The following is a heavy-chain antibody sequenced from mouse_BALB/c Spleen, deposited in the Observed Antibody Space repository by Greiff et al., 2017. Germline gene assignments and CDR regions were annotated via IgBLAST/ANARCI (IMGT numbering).Heavy chain of an antibody. CDR2: INPSTGYT. D-gene: IGHD4-1*01. Sequence: VQLQESGAELAQPGASVKMSCKASGYTFTSYWMHWVKQRPGQGLEWIGYINPSTGYTEYNQTFKDKSTLTADKSSSTAYMQLSSLTSEDSAVYNSGRKAGHFDYWGQGTTLTVSA. V-gene: IGHV1-7*01. J-gene: IGHJ2*01. CDR3: GRKAGHFDY. CDR1: GYTFTSYW.